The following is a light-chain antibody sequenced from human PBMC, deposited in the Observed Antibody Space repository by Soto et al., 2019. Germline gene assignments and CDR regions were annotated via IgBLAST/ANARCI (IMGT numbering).Light chain of an antibody. V-gene: IGKV1-39*01. CDR3: QQSYNFLFT. Sequence: DIQMSQSPSTLSPSVGDRVTISCRASQSISNWLAWYQQKPGEAPELLIYGATSLQSGVPSRFSGSGSATDFTLTISSLQPEDFATYFCQQSYNFLFTFGPGTKVDIK. J-gene: IGKJ3*01. CDR1: QSISNW. CDR2: GAT.